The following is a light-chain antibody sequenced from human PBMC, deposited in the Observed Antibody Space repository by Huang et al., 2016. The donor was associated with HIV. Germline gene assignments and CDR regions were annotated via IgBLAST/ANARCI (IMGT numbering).Light chain of an antibody. J-gene: IGKJ1*01. CDR1: QNILYTSNNHNF. CDR3: QQDYRTPWT. V-gene: IGKV4-1*01. Sequence: IVVTHSPESLAVSLGEWATIYCKSRQNILYTSNNHNFVGWYQQKPGQPPKLLIHWASARLPGVHDRFSAGGSGKDCSLTSSSLQAADVAVYYCQQDYRTPWTFGQGTKVEIK. CDR2: WAS.